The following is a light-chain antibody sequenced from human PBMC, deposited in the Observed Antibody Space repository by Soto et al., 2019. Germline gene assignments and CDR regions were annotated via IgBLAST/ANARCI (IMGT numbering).Light chain of an antibody. Sequence: IGMTPSPDILSLSPGERDALSCMAIQSINSELAWYKQKPGQPPRLLIYGASTRATGVPASFTGSESGSEFTLTISGLQSEDFAVYYCQQGHNWPLTFGQGTRLEI. CDR2: GAS. V-gene: IGKV3-15*01. J-gene: IGKJ2*01. CDR3: QQGHNWPLT. CDR1: QSINSE.